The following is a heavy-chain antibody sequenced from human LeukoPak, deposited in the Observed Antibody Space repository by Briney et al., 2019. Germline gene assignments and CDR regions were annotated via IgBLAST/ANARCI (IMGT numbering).Heavy chain of an antibody. Sequence: PSETLSLTCAVSGGSINDYYWSWLRQPPGKGLEWIGFIYYRGTNNNNPSLKSRVTTSIDTSKKQFSLNLSSVTAADTAIYYCAGVFSGRRPFELWGQGILVTVSS. CDR1: GGSINDYY. D-gene: IGHD3-10*01. CDR2: IYYRGTN. V-gene: IGHV4-59*03. CDR3: AGVFSGRRPFEL. J-gene: IGHJ4*02.